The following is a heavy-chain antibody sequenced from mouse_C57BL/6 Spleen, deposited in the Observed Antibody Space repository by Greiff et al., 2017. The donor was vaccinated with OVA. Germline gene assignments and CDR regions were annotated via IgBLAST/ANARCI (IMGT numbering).Heavy chain of an antibody. D-gene: IGHD1-1*01. CDR2: ISSGGDYI. CDR3: TVTYYYGSFDY. J-gene: IGHJ2*01. V-gene: IGHV5-9-1*02. CDR1: GFTFSSYA. Sequence: EVNVVESGEGLVKPGGSLKLSCAASGFTFSSYAMSWVRQTPEKRLECVAYISSGGDYIYYADTVKGRFTISRDNARNTLYLQMSSLKSEDTAMYYCTVTYYYGSFDYWGQGTTLTVSS.